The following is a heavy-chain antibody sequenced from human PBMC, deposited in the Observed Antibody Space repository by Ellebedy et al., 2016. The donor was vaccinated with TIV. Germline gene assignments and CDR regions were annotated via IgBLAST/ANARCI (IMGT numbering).Heavy chain of an antibody. CDR2: VNQDGSET. Sequence: GGSLRLSXKRSGLSYRSYWMHWVRQAPGKGLEWVANVNQDGSETYFADSVKGRFNISRDNVKNSLHLHMKSLGVDDTAIYYCVGGFGDGWFDPWGQGTLVTVSS. CDR1: GLSYRSYW. D-gene: IGHD4-17*01. V-gene: IGHV3-7*04. CDR3: VGGFGDGWFDP. J-gene: IGHJ5*02.